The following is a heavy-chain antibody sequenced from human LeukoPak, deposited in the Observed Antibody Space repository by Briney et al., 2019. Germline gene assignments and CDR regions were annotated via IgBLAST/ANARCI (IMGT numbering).Heavy chain of an antibody. D-gene: IGHD6-13*01. V-gene: IGHV4-59*01. CDR2: IYYSGST. Sequence: SETLSLTCTVSGGSISSYYWSWIRQPPGKGLEWIGYIYYSGSTNYNPSLKSRVTISVDTPKNQFSLKLTSVTAADTAVYYCARGGGSSSSSQDFDYWGQGTLVTVSS. J-gene: IGHJ4*02. CDR3: ARGGGSSSSSQDFDY. CDR1: GGSISSYY.